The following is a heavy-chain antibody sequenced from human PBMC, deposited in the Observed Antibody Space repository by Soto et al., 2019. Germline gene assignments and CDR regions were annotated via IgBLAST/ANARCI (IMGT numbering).Heavy chain of an antibody. Sequence: AVKVSCKASGGTFSSYAISWVRQAPGQGLEWMGGIIPIFGTANYAQKSQGRVTITADESTSTAYMELRSLRSEDTAVYYCARGIQLWNWFDPWGQGTLVTVSS. D-gene: IGHD5-18*01. CDR2: IIPIFGTA. CDR1: GGTFSSYA. CDR3: ARGIQLWNWFDP. J-gene: IGHJ5*02. V-gene: IGHV1-69*13.